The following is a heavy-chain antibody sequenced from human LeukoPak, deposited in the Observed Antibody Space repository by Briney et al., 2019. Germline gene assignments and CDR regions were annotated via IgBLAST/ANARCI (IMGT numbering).Heavy chain of an antibody. CDR3: ARDSSGSYYYNY. Sequence: PGGSLRLSCAASGFTFSSYSMTWVRQAPGKGLEWVSSISSSSSYIYYADSVKGRFTISRDNAKNSLYLQMNSLRAEDTAVYYCARDSSGSYYYNYWGQGTLVTVSS. CDR1: GFTFSSYS. CDR2: ISSSSSYI. D-gene: IGHD1-26*01. V-gene: IGHV3-21*01. J-gene: IGHJ4*02.